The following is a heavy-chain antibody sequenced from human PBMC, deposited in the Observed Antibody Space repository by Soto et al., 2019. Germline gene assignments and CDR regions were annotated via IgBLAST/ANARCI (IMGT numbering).Heavy chain of an antibody. CDR1: GDSVSSNTAA. CDR3: ARGVAGTGFDL. Sequence: SQTLSLPCASSGDSVSSNTAAWNWIRSSPSRGLEWLGRTYYRSNWRHDYAVSVKSRITVNPDTSKNHFSLQLNSVTPDDTAVYYCARGVAGTGFDLWGQGTLVTVSS. J-gene: IGHJ4*02. V-gene: IGHV6-1*01. CDR2: TYYRSNWRH. D-gene: IGHD6-19*01.